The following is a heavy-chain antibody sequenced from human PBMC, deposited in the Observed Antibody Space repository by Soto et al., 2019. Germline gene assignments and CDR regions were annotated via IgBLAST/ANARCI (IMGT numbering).Heavy chain of an antibody. D-gene: IGHD3-10*01. Sequence: SETLSLTCTVSGGSITSGPYSWGWIRQPPEKGLEWIGTFYYSDKTHYNPSLESRLTISVDTSENHFSLKLSSVTAADTAVFYCARRVQTNTVITQDNWFAPWGQGTRVTVSS. J-gene: IGHJ5*02. CDR2: FYYSDKT. CDR1: GGSITSGPYS. CDR3: ARRVQTNTVITQDNWFAP. V-gene: IGHV4-39*01.